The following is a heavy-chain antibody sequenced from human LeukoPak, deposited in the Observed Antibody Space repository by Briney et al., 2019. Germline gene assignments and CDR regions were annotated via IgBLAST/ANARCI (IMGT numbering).Heavy chain of an antibody. CDR3: ARERNYYGSGGYPDY. D-gene: IGHD3-10*01. CDR1: GGSISSYY. CDR2: IYYSGST. Sequence: PSETLSLTCTVSGGSISSYYWSWIRQSPGKGLEWIGYIYYSGSTNYNPSLKSRVTISVDTSKNQFSLKLSSVTAADTAVYYCARERNYYGSGGYPDYWGQGTLVTVSS. J-gene: IGHJ4*02. V-gene: IGHV4-59*01.